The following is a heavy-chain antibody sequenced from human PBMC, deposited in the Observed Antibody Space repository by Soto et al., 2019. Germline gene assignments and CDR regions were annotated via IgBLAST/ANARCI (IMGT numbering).Heavy chain of an antibody. J-gene: IGHJ4*02. CDR2: IIPILGIA. CDR1: GGTFSSYT. CDR3: ARWRGISGSYGDYFGY. D-gene: IGHD1-26*01. Sequence: QVQLVQSGAEVKKPGSSVKVSCKASGGTFSSYTISWVRQAPGQGLEWMGRIIPILGIANYAQKFQGRVTITADKSTSTGYMELSSLSSEDTAVYYCARWRGISGSYGDYFGYWGQGTLVTVFS. V-gene: IGHV1-69*02.